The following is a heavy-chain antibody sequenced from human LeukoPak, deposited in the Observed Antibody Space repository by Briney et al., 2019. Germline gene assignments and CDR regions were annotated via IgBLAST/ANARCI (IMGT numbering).Heavy chain of an antibody. CDR2: IYYSGST. D-gene: IGHD5-18*01. Sequence: SETLSLTCTVSGGSISSYYSSWARQPPGKGLEWIGYIYYSGSTNYNPSLKSRVTISVDTSKNQFSLKLSSVTAADTAVYYCARIREDSYCPLDYWGQGTLVTVSS. J-gene: IGHJ4*02. CDR3: ARIREDSYCPLDY. CDR1: GGSISSYY. V-gene: IGHV4-59*01.